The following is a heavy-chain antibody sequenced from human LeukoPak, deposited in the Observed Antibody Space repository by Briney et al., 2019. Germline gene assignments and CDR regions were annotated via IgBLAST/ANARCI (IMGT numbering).Heavy chain of an antibody. CDR1: GDSISTYY. D-gene: IGHD4-4*01. CDR3: ARGYDYRNYDV. J-gene: IGHJ6*02. Sequence: SETLSLTCTFSGDSISTYYWSWIRQPPVKALEWIGRIYTSGSTNYNPSLKSRVTMSVDTSKNQFSLKLSSVTAADTAVYYCARGYDYRNYDVWGQGTTVTVSS. V-gene: IGHV4-4*07. CDR2: IYTSGST.